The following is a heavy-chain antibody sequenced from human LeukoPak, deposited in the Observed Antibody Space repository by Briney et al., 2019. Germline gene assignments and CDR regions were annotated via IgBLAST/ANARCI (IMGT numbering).Heavy chain of an antibody. J-gene: IGHJ6*02. Sequence: ASVKVSCKASGYTFTSYCMHWVRQAPGQGLEWMGIINPSGGSTSYAQKFQGRVTMTRDTSTSTVYMELSSLRSEDTAVYYCAREGFERFLEWLPRGGYYYYGMDVWGQGTTVTVSS. CDR3: AREGFERFLEWLPRGGYYYYGMDV. CDR2: INPSGGST. D-gene: IGHD3-3*01. CDR1: GYTFTSYC. V-gene: IGHV1-46*01.